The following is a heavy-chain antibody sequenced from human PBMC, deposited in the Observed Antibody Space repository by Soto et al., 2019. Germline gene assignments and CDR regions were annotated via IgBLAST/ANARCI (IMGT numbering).Heavy chain of an antibody. CDR3: ARPLLAAVDL. Sequence: QVRLVQSGAEVKKPGSSVKVSCKASGDTFNTYAISWVRQAPGQGLEWIGGIILMFDATNYAQDFRGRATITADKSTNITYLELSSLRSDDTAVYYCARPLLAAVDLWGQGTMVTVSS. V-gene: IGHV1-69*06. D-gene: IGHD3-10*01. CDR2: IILMFDAT. CDR1: GDTFNTYA. J-gene: IGHJ3*01.